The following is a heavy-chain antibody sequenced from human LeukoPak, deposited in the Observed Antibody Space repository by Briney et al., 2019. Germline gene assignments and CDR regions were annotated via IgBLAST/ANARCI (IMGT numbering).Heavy chain of an antibody. V-gene: IGHV3-23*01. CDR2: ISGSGDRT. CDR1: GFTFSSYA. CDR3: ARGPRGTLAYGSGSYSYYYMDV. Sequence: GGSLRLSCAASGFTFSSYAMNWVRQAPGKGLEWVSIISGSGDRTYYADSVKGRFTISRENAKNSLYLQMNSLRAGDTAVYYCARGPRGTLAYGSGSYSYYYMDVWGKGTTVTISS. J-gene: IGHJ6*03. D-gene: IGHD3-10*01.